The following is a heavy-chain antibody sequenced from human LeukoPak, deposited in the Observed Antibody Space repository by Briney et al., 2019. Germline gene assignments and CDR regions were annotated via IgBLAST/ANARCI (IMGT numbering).Heavy chain of an antibody. J-gene: IGHJ4*02. CDR1: GFSLRTSGMC. V-gene: IGHV2-70*01. Sequence: ESGPTLVNPTQTLTLTCTFSGFSLRTSGMCVSWIRQPPGKALEWLALIEWDDDKYYSTSLKTRLTIFKDTSKNQVVLTMTNMDPVDTATYYCARIRRAYGDYDYWGQGTLVTVSS. D-gene: IGHD4-17*01. CDR3: ARIRRAYGDYDY. CDR2: IEWDDDK.